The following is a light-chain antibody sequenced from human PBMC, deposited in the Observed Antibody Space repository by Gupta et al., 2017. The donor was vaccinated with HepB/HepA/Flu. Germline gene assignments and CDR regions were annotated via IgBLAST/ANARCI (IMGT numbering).Light chain of an antibody. J-gene: IGLJ3*02. CDR3: QSYDNRLSVWV. Sequence: QSVLTQPPPVSAAPGQRVTISCAGGSSNIGEGYDLHWYQQLPGRAPKLPLKYDNIRPSGVPDRFSGSRSDTSASLAITGLQAEDEADYYCQSYDNRLSVWVFGGGTKLTVL. CDR2: YDN. CDR1: SSNIGEGYD. V-gene: IGLV1-40*01.